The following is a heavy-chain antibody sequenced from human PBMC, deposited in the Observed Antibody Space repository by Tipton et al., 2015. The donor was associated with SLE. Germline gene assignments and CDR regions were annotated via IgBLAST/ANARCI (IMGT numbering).Heavy chain of an antibody. CDR1: GFTFSSYA. Sequence: SLRLSCAASGFTFSSYAMSWVRQAPGKGLEWVSIITDSGRGAYYADSVTGRFSISRDNSKSTLYLQMNSLRAEGTAVYYCAKGREGDFDYWGQGTLVTVSS. J-gene: IGHJ4*02. CDR3: AKGREGDFDY. D-gene: IGHD3-10*01. V-gene: IGHV3-23*01. CDR2: ITDSGRGA.